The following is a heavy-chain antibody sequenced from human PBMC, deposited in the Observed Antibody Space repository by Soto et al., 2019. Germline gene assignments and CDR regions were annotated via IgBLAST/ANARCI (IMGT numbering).Heavy chain of an antibody. CDR1: GDSVTRSRYY. Sequence: QLQLQESGPGLVKPSETLSLTCTVSGDSVTRSRYYWGWIRQPPGKGLEWIGSISYSGSTYYNPSLKSRITISIDTSKNQFSLNMNSMTAADTAVYYCATEGGVVDANWFGPWGQGTLVTVSA. D-gene: IGHD3-22*01. J-gene: IGHJ5*02. CDR3: ATEGGVVDANWFGP. CDR2: ISYSGST. V-gene: IGHV4-39*02.